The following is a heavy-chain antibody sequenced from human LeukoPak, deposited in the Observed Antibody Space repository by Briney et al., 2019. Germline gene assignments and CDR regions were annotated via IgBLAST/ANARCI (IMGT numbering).Heavy chain of an antibody. Sequence: AGALRLSCAASGCTFSSYEMNWVRQAPAKGLEWDSYISGSSSTIYYADSVKGRFTISRDNTKNTVYLQMNSLRAGDTAVYYCAKVQHADFNMNFDSWGQGTLVTVSS. CDR1: GCTFSSYE. D-gene: IGHD2-21*01. J-gene: IGHJ4*02. V-gene: IGHV3-48*03. CDR2: ISGSSSTI. CDR3: AKVQHADFNMNFDS.